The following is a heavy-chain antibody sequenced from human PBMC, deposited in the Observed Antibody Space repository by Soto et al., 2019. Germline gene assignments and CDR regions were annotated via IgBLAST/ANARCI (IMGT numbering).Heavy chain of an antibody. CDR2: IIPIFGTA. CDR3: ARDQYYDSSGYYYVGQLDY. CDR1: GGTFSSYA. Sequence: GASVKVSCKASGGTFSSYAISWVRQAPGQGLEWMGGIIPIFGTANYAQKFQGRVTIIADESTRTAYMELSSLRSEDTAVYYCARDQYYDSSGYYYVGQLDYWGQGSLVTVSS. D-gene: IGHD3-22*01. J-gene: IGHJ4*02. V-gene: IGHV1-69*13.